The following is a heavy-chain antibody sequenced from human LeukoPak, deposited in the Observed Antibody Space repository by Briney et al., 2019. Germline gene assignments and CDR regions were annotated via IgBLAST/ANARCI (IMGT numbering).Heavy chain of an antibody. CDR2: MNPNSGNT. V-gene: IGHV1-8*01. D-gene: IGHD3-10*01. J-gene: IGHJ3*01. CDR3: ARGVTSNLMVPFITMVRGVTIDY. Sequence: GASVKVSCKASGYTFTSYDINWVRLATGQGLEWMGWMNPNSGNTGYAQKFQGRVTMTRNTSISTAYMELSSLRSEDTAVYYCARGVTSNLMVPFITMVRGVTIDYWGQGTMVTVSS. CDR1: GYTFTSYD.